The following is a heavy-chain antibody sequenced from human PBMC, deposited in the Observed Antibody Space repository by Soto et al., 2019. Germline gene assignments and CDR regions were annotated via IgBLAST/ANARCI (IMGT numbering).Heavy chain of an antibody. D-gene: IGHD3-16*01. CDR2: VLYDGSNK. V-gene: IGHV3-30*14. CDR3: ARPLYDYEGLEYFQY. Sequence: GGSLRLSCAASGFTFSNYAMHWVRQAPGKGLEWVAVVLYDGSNKYYADSVKGRFTISRDNSKNTLYLQMTSLRTEDTAVYYCARPLYDYEGLEYFQYWGQGTLVTVSS. J-gene: IGHJ1*01. CDR1: GFTFSNYA.